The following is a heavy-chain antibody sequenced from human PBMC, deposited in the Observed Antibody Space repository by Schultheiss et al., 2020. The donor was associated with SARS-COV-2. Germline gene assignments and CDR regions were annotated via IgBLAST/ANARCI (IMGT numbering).Heavy chain of an antibody. CDR2: INPNSGGT. CDR3: ATGDCSGGSCYSSGYYYYGMDV. CDR1: GYTFTGYY. V-gene: IGHV1-2*02. Sequence: GESLKISCKASGYTFTGYYMHWVRQAPGQGLEWMGWINPNSGGTNYAQKFQGRVTMTEDTSTDTAYMELSSLRSEDTAVYYCATGDCSGGSCYSSGYYYYGMDVWGQGTTVTVSS. J-gene: IGHJ6*02. D-gene: IGHD2-15*01.